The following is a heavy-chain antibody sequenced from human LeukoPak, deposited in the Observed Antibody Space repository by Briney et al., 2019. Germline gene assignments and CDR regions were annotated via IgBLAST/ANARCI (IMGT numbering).Heavy chain of an antibody. CDR2: ISSSGSTI. V-gene: IGHV3-11*01. D-gene: IGHD2-2*01. J-gene: IGHJ4*02. Sequence: GRSPSLSCAVSGFTFSDYYTSGIRPAPGEGVECVSYISSSGSTIYYADSVKGRFTISRDNAKNSLYLQMNSLRAEDTAVYYCARGEAVVPGPLDYWGQGTLVTVSS. CDR3: ARGEAVVPGPLDY. CDR1: GFTFSDYY.